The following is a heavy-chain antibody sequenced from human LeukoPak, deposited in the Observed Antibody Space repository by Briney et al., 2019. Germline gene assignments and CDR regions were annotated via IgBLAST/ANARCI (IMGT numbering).Heavy chain of an antibody. Sequence: ASVKVSCKASGYTFISYAMHWVRQAPGQRLEWMGWINAVTGNTKYSQKFQGRVTITRDTSASTAYMELSSLRSEDTAVYYCAREARGQQLVPAYFDYWGQGTLVTVSS. D-gene: IGHD6-13*01. CDR1: GYTFISYA. CDR2: INAVTGNT. CDR3: AREARGQQLVPAYFDY. J-gene: IGHJ4*02. V-gene: IGHV1-3*01.